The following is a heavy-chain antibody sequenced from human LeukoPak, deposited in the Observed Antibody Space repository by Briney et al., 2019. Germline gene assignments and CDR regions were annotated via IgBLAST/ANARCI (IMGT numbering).Heavy chain of an antibody. CDR2: ISGSGGST. Sequence: PGGSLRLSCAASGFTFSSYAMSWVRQAPGKGLEWVSAISGSGGSTYYADSVKGRFTISRDNSKNTLYLQMNSLRAEDTAVYYCAKAPQMIVVVIRYFDHWGQGTLVTVSS. CDR3: AKAPQMIVVVIRYFDH. CDR1: GFTFSSYA. V-gene: IGHV3-23*01. D-gene: IGHD3-22*01. J-gene: IGHJ4*02.